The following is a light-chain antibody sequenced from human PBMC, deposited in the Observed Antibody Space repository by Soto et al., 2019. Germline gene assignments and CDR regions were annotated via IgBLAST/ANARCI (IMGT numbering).Light chain of an antibody. CDR1: QGIISY. J-gene: IGKJ1*01. CDR2: AAS. V-gene: IGKV1-8*01. Sequence: AIRMTQSPSSFSASTGDRVTMTSLSSQGIISYLAWYQQQPGKAPKLLIYAASTLQSGVPSRFSGSGSGTDFTLTINSLQPEDFATYYCSQDYTYPRTFGQGTKVDIK. CDR3: SQDYTYPRT.